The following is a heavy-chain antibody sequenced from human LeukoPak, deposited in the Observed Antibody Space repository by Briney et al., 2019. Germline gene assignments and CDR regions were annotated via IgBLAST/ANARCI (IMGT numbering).Heavy chain of an antibody. J-gene: IGHJ4*02. V-gene: IGHV1-2*02. CDR1: GYTFTGYY. CDR2: INPNSGGT. Sequence: GASVKVSCKASGYTFTGYYMHWVRPAPGQGLEWMGWINPNSGGTNYAQKFQGRVTMTRDTSISTAYMELSRLRSDDTAVYYCARIRAVAGRELGYWGQGTLVTVSS. CDR3: ARIRAVAGRELGY. D-gene: IGHD6-19*01.